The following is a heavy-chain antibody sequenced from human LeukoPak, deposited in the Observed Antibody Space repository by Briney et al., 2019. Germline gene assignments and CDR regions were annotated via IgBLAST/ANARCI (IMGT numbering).Heavy chain of an antibody. CDR2: IYHSGST. CDR3: AREQVYGITGNWFDP. CDR1: GGSISSSNW. Sequence: SETLSLTCAVSGGSISSSNWWSWVRQPPGKGLEWIGEIYHSGSTNYNPSLKSRVTISVDKSKNQFSLKLSSVTAADTAVYYCAREQVYGITGNWFDPWGQGTLVTVSS. D-gene: IGHD1-20*01. J-gene: IGHJ5*02. V-gene: IGHV4-4*02.